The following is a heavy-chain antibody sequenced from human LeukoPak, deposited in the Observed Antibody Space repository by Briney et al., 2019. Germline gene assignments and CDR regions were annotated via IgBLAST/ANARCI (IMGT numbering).Heavy chain of an antibody. CDR3: ARVDTMIVVVIPDAFDI. J-gene: IGHJ3*02. Sequence: GGSLRLSCAASGFTFSSYAMSWVRQAPGKGLEWVSAISGSGGSTYYADSVKGRFTISRDNAKNSLYLQMNSLRAEDTAVYYCARVDTMIVVVIPDAFDIWGQGTMVTVSS. V-gene: IGHV3-23*01. CDR2: ISGSGGST. CDR1: GFTFSSYA. D-gene: IGHD3-22*01.